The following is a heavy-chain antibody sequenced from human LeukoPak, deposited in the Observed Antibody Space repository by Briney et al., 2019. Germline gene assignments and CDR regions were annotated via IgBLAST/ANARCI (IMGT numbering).Heavy chain of an antibody. CDR1: GFTFSSYT. CDR3: ARRSRAYCGGGCNIRVNAFDI. V-gene: IGHV3-21*01. CDR2: ISSSSSYI. Sequence: GGSLRLSCAASGFTFSSYTMNWVRQAPGKGLEWVSSISSSSSYIYYADSLKGRFTISRDNAKNSLYLQMNSLRAEDTAVYYCARRSRAYCGGGCNIRVNAFDIWGQGTMVTVSS. D-gene: IGHD2-21*02. J-gene: IGHJ3*02.